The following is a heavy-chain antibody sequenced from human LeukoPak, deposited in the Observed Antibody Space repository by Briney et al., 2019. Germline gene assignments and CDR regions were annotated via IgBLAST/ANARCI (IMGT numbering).Heavy chain of an antibody. CDR1: GFTFNNCW. CDR3: ARDGPTAYFDY. Sequence: GGSLRLSCAASGFTFNNCWMTWVRQAPGKGLEWVANIKQDGSEEYYVDSVKGRFTISRDNVKNSLYLQMNSLRAEDTAVYYCARDGPTAYFDYWGQGTLVTVSS. J-gene: IGHJ4*02. CDR2: IKQDGSEE. D-gene: IGHD5-18*01. V-gene: IGHV3-7*01.